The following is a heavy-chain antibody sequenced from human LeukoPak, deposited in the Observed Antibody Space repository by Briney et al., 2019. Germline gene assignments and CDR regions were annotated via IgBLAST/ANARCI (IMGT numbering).Heavy chain of an antibody. CDR1: GGSISSSSYY. J-gene: IGHJ5*02. Sequence: SETLSLTCTVSGGSISSSSYYWGWIRQPPGKGLEWIGSIYYSGSTYYNPSLKSRVTISVDTSKNQFSLKLSSVTAADTAVYYCAREGSWVTGTTWGSINWFDPWGQGTLVTVSS. CDR2: IYYSGST. D-gene: IGHD1-7*01. V-gene: IGHV4-39*07. CDR3: AREGSWVTGTTWGSINWFDP.